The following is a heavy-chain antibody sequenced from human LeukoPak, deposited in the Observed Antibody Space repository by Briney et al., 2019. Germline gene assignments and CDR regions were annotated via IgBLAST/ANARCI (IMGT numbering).Heavy chain of an antibody. CDR3: ARNGAYNLDH. Sequence: SRTLSLTCAVSGDSTSSSHWWSWVRQPPGKGLEWIGEVSLGGSTNYNPSLESRVTISLDKSTNQFSLRLSSVTAADTAVYFCARNGAYNLDHWGQGTLVTVSS. CDR1: GDSTSSSHW. D-gene: IGHD5-24*01. J-gene: IGHJ4*02. V-gene: IGHV4-4*02. CDR2: VSLGGST.